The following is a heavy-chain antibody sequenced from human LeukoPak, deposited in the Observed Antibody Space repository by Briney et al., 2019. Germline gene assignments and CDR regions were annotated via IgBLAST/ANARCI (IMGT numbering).Heavy chain of an antibody. Sequence: ASVKVSCKASGYTFTSYDINWVRQATGQGLEWMGWMNPNSGNTGYAQKFQGRVTMTRNTSISTAYMELSSLRSEDTAVYYCARGQSAPGSDYSEHRYYYYYYGMDVWGQGTTVTVSS. CDR1: GYTFTSYD. D-gene: IGHD1-26*01. V-gene: IGHV1-8*01. J-gene: IGHJ6*02. CDR2: MNPNSGNT. CDR3: ARGQSAPGSDYSEHRYYYYYYGMDV.